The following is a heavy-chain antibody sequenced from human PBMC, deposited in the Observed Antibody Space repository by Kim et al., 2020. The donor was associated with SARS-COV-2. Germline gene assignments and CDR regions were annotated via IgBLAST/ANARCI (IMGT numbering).Heavy chain of an antibody. Sequence: GGSLRLSCAASGFTFSSYAMHWVRQAPGKGLEWVALISYDGSNKYYADSVKGRFTISRDNSKNTLYLLMNSLRAEDTALYYCAGPPYAMDVWGKGTTVTVSS. CDR2: ISYDGSNK. CDR1: GFTFSSYA. J-gene: IGHJ6*04. V-gene: IGHV3-30*04. CDR3: AGPPYAMDV.